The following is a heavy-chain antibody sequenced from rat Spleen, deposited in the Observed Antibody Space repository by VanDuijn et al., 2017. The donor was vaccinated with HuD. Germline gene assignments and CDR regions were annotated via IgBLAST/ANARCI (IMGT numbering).Heavy chain of an antibody. CDR1: GFTFNNYW. V-gene: IGHV5-31*01. CDR3: TTDRTGALMDA. D-gene: IGHD5-1*01. Sequence: EVQLVESGGGLVQPGRSLKLSCVASGFTFNNYWMTWIRQAPGKGLEWVASISPSGGSTYYRDSVKGRFSISRDNAKNTQYLQMDSLRSEDTATYYCTTDRTGALMDAWGQGASVTVSS. CDR2: ISPSGGST. J-gene: IGHJ4*01.